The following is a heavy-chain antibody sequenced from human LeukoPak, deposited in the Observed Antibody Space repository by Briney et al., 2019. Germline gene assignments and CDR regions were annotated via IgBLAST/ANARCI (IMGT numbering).Heavy chain of an antibody. V-gene: IGHV4-39*07. CDR2: IYHSGST. D-gene: IGHD3-10*01. J-gene: IGHJ4*02. CDR1: GGSISSSSYY. Sequence: SETLSLTCTVSGGSISSSSYYWGWIRQPPGKGLEWIGSIYHSGSTYYNPSLKSRVTISVDTSKNQFSLKLSSVTAADTAVYYCARGGSITMAIDYWGQGTLVTVSS. CDR3: ARGGSITMAIDY.